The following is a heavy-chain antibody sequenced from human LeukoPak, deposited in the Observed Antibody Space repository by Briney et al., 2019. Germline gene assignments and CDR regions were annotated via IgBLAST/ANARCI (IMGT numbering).Heavy chain of an antibody. Sequence: GGSLRLSCAASGFTFSSYALSWVRQAPGKGLEWVSAISGSGGSTYYADSVKGRFTISRDNSKNTLYLQMNSLRAEDTAVYYCAMERDYYGSGSYYRTDYWGQGTLVTVSS. D-gene: IGHD3-10*01. CDR3: AMERDYYGSGSYYRTDY. CDR2: ISGSGGST. J-gene: IGHJ4*02. CDR1: GFTFSSYA. V-gene: IGHV3-23*01.